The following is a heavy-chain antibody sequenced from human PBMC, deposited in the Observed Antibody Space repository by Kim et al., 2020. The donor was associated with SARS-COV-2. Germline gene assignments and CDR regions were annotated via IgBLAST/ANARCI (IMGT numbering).Heavy chain of an antibody. CDR3: AKGSLDSNTWRPFDF. D-gene: IGHD6-13*01. CDR2: ISDSGGST. J-gene: IGHJ4*02. CDR1: GFTFSSYA. Sequence: GGSLRLSCAASGFTFSSYAMTWVRQAPGKGLEWVSGISDSGGSTHHADSVKGRFTISRDNSKNTLYLQMNSLRADDTAVYYCAKGSLDSNTWRPFDFWGQGTLVTVSS. V-gene: IGHV3-23*01.